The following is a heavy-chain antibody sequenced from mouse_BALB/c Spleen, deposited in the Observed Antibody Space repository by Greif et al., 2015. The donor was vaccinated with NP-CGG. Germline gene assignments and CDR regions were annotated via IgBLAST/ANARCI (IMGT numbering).Heavy chain of an antibody. CDR2: ILPGSGST. D-gene: IGHD2-3*01. J-gene: IGHJ4*01. Sequence: VQLQQSGAELMKPGASVKISCKATGYTFSSYWIEWVKQRPGHGLEWIGEILPGSGSTDCNEKFKGKATFTADTSSNTAYMQLSSLTSEDSAVYYCARESNLCRDYWGQGTSVTVSS. CDR3: ARESNLCRDY. CDR1: GYTFSSYW. V-gene: IGHV1-9*01.